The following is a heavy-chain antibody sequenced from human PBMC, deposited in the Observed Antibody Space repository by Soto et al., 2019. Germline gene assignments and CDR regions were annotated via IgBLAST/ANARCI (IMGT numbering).Heavy chain of an antibody. J-gene: IGHJ6*02. CDR2: IGGSGGTT. Sequence: ESGGGLVQPGGSLRLSCAASGFTFSRFAMNWVRQAPGKGLEWVSGIGGSGGTTYYADSVKGRFTISRDNPKNTLFLQMNSLRAEDTAVYYCAKDSLGDYYYYGLDVWGQGTTVTVSS. CDR3: AKDSLGDYYYYGLDV. V-gene: IGHV3-23*01. CDR1: GFTFSRFA. D-gene: IGHD2-15*01.